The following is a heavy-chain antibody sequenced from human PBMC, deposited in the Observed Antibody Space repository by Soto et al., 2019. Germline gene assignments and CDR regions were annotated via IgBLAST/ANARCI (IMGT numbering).Heavy chain of an antibody. CDR3: ELEYCSSTSCYRDY. Sequence: QVQLVQSGAEVKKPGSSVKVYCKASGGTFSSYTISWVRQAPGQGLEWMGMIIPILGIANYAQKVQGRGTITAAKSTSTAYMELSSMRSEETAVYYCELEYCSSTSCYRDYWGKGTLVTVSS. J-gene: IGHJ4*02. CDR1: GGTFSSYT. CDR2: IIPILGIA. V-gene: IGHV1-69*02. D-gene: IGHD2-2*02.